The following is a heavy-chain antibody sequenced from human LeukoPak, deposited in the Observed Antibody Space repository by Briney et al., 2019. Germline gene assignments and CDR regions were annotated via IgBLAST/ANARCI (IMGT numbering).Heavy chain of an antibody. CDR3: ARVQAAGTSYYYYYGMDV. CDR1: GGSISSGDYY. CDR2: IYYSGST. D-gene: IGHD6-13*01. V-gene: IGHV4-30-4*01. J-gene: IGHJ6*02. Sequence: SETLSLTCTVSGGSISSGDYYWSWIRQPPGKGLEWIGYIYYSGSTNYNPSLKSRVTISVDTSKNQFSLKLSSVTAADTAVYYCARVQAAGTSYYYYYGMDVWGQGTTVTVSS.